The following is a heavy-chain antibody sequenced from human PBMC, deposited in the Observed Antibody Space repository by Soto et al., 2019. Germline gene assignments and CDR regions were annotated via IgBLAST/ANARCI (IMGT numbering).Heavy chain of an antibody. J-gene: IGHJ4*02. CDR1: GFSLSTSGVG. Sequence: QITLKESGPTLVKPTQTLTLTCTFSGFSLSTSGVGVGWIRQPPGKALEWLAFLYWDDDKRYSPSLKSRLTIAKDTSKNQVLLTMTNMDPVDTATYYCARTSVNWGSLGLVDYWGQGTLVTVAS. CDR2: LYWDDDK. V-gene: IGHV2-5*02. D-gene: IGHD7-27*01. CDR3: ARTSVNWGSLGLVDY.